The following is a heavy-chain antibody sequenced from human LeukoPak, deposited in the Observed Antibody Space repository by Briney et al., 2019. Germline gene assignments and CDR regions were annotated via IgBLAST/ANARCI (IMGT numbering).Heavy chain of an antibody. CDR1: RTTFSSYS. D-gene: IGHD3/OR15-3a*01. CDR3: ARGGLVNHDAFDI. J-gene: IGHJ3*02. V-gene: IGHV1-18*01. CDR2: ISAYNGNT. Sequence: ASVKVSCKTSRTTFSSYSISWVRQAPGQGLEWMGWISAYNGNTNYAQKLQGRVTMTTDTSTSTAYMELRSLRSDDTAVYYCARGGLVNHDAFDIWGQGTMVTVSS.